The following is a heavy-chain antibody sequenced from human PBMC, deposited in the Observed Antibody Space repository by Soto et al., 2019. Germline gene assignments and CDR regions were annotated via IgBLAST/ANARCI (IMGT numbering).Heavy chain of an antibody. Sequence: QLLLQESGPGLVRPSETLSLTCTVSGASINNYYWSWIRQSPGKGLEWIGYMYYSGSNKYNPSLEIRVTISVTSRNQFSLRLKSVTAADTAVYYCAREVALAGIDPWGQGTLVTVST. V-gene: IGHV4-59*01. CDR2: MYYSGSN. D-gene: IGHD2-8*02. CDR1: GASINNYY. CDR3: AREVALAGIDP. J-gene: IGHJ5*02.